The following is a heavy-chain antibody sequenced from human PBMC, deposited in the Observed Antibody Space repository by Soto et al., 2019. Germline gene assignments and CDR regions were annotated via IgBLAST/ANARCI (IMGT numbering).Heavy chain of an antibody. D-gene: IGHD2-21*02. CDR3: ARADGGGDCYGYWYFDL. CDR1: GGSISSGGYY. V-gene: IGHV4-31*03. CDR2: IYYSGRT. J-gene: IGHJ2*01. Sequence: QVQLQESGPGLVKPSQTLSLTCTVSGGSISSGGYYWSWIRQHPGKGLEWIGYIYYSGRTCYNPPPKSRVTISVDTANNQFSLKLGSVTAADTAVYYCARADGGGDCYGYWYFDLWGRGTLVTVST.